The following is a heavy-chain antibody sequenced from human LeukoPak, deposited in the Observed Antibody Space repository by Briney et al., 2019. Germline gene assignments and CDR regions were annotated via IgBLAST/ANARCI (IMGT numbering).Heavy chain of an antibody. Sequence: VASVKVSCKASGYTFTDYYMHWVRQAPGQGLEWMGWINPNSGGTFYAQKFQGRVTMTRDTSITTAYMELSRLRSDDTAVFYCARGTVGANPPYLWSQGTLPTVSS. CDR2: INPNSGGT. CDR1: GYTFTDYY. V-gene: IGHV1-2*02. J-gene: IGHJ4*02. D-gene: IGHD1-26*01. CDR3: ARGTVGANPPYL.